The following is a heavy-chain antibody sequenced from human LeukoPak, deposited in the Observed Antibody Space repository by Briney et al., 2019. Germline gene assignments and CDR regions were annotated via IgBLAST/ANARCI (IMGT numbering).Heavy chain of an antibody. D-gene: IGHD3-9*01. V-gene: IGHV3-23*01. CDR1: GFTFSNYA. CDR2: ISHNGDNT. CDR3: SKCGARLGYYDTGD. J-gene: IGHJ4*02. Sequence: ETGGSLRLSCAASGFTFSNYAMSWVRQAPGKGLQWVSAISHNGDNTYYADSVKGRFTISRDNSKNTLYLQMNSLTAEDTAVYYCSKCGARLGYYDTGDWGQGTLVTVSS.